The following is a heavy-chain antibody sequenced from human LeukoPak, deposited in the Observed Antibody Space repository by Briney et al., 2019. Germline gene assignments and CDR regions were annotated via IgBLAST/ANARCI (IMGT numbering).Heavy chain of an antibody. CDR1: GFTVSSNY. Sequence: GGSLRLSCAASGFTVSSNYMSWVRQAPGKGLEWVSLIYAGGDTFYSDSVRGRFTISRRNSENALFLQMNNLRADDTAFYYCARVGVGAVAGNYFADWGQGTLVTVSS. D-gene: IGHD6-19*01. J-gene: IGHJ4*02. V-gene: IGHV3-53*04. CDR3: ARVGVGAVAGNYFAD. CDR2: IYAGGDT.